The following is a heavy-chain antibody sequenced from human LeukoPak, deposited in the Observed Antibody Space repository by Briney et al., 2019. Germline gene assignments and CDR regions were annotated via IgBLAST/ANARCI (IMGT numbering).Heavy chain of an antibody. V-gene: IGHV3-30-3*01. D-gene: IGHD2-15*01. CDR1: GFTFSSYA. CDR3: ARADPYCSGGSCSSFAY. Sequence: PGGPLRLSCAASGFTFSSYAMHWVRQAPGKGLEWVAGISYDGSNKYYADSVKGRFTISRDNSKNTLYLQMNSLRAEDTAVYYCARADPYCSGGSCSSFAYWGQGALVTVSS. CDR2: ISYDGSNK. J-gene: IGHJ4*02.